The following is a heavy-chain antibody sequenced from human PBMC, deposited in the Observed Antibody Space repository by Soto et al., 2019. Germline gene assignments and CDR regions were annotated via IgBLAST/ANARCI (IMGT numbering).Heavy chain of an antibody. CDR3: TGFPALWFGELSYYYYGMDV. CDR1: GFTFGDYA. Sequence: GFLRLSCTASGFTFGDYAMSWFRQALGKGLEWVGFIRSKAYGGTTEYAASVKGRFTISRDDSKSIAYLQMNSLKTEDTAMYYCTGFPALWFGELSYYYYGMDVWGQGTTVTVSS. CDR2: IRSKAYGGTT. D-gene: IGHD3-10*01. V-gene: IGHV3-49*03. J-gene: IGHJ6*02.